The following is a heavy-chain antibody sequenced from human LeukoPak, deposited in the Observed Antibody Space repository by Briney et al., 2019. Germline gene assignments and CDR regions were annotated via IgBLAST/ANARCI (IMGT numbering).Heavy chain of an antibody. CDR3: ARSVYYDSSGYGLGY. Sequence: GGSLRLSCAASGFTFSSYSMNWVRQAPGKGLEWVSSISSSSSYIYYADSVKGRFTISRDNAKNSLYLQMNSLRAEDTAVYYCARSVYYDSSGYGLGYWGQGTLVTVSS. D-gene: IGHD3-22*01. CDR2: ISSSSSYI. V-gene: IGHV3-21*01. J-gene: IGHJ4*02. CDR1: GFTFSSYS.